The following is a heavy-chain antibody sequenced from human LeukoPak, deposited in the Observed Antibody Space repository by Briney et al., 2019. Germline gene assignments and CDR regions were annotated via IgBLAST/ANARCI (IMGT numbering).Heavy chain of an antibody. CDR2: INHSGST. D-gene: IGHD1-26*01. V-gene: IGHV4-34*01. CDR3: ARLKCMEGATRGICYFDD. Sequence: PSETLSLTCAVYGGSFSGYYWSWIRQPPGKGLEWIGEINHSGSTNYNPSLKSRVTISVDTSKNQFSLKLSSVTAADTAVYYCARLKCMEGATRGICYFDDWGQGTLVTVSS. CDR1: GGSFSGYY. J-gene: IGHJ4*02.